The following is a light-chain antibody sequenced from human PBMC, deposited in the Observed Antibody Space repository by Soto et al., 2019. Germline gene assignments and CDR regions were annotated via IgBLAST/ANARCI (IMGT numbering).Light chain of an antibody. Sequence: DIQMTQSPSTLSASVGDRVTITCRASQSISSWLAWYQQKPGKAPKLLIYKASSLASGVPSRFSGSGSGTEFTLTISSLQPDDFATYYRQQYNSYKTFGPGTKVEIK. CDR3: QQYNSYKT. J-gene: IGKJ1*01. CDR1: QSISSW. V-gene: IGKV1-5*03. CDR2: KAS.